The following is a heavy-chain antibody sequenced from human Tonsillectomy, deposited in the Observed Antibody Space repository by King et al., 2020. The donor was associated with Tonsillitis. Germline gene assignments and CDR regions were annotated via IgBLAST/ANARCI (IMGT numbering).Heavy chain of an antibody. CDR3: ARYVSGSFDY. V-gene: IGHV4-39*01. Sequence: QLQESGPGVVKPSETLSLTCTVSGGSISSSDHYWAWIRQPPGKGLAWIGYLSYSGTSFYNPSLKSRITISGDSSENRFSLKLSSVTAADTAVYFCARYVSGSFDYWGQGALVTVSS. CDR2: LSYSGTS. CDR1: GGSISSSDHY. J-gene: IGHJ4*02. D-gene: IGHD1-26*01.